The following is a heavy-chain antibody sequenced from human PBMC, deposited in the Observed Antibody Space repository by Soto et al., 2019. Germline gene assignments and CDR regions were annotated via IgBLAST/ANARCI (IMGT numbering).Heavy chain of an antibody. J-gene: IGHJ6*03. V-gene: IGHV3-20*01. D-gene: IGHD3-3*01. CDR3: ARASYDFLNYMDV. CDR2: INWNGGST. Sequence: GGSLRLSCAASGFTFDDYGMSWVRQAPGKGLEWVSGINWNGGSTGYADSVKGRFTISRDNAKNSLYLQMNSLRAEDTALYHCARASYDFLNYMDVWGKGTTVTVSS. CDR1: GFTFDDYG.